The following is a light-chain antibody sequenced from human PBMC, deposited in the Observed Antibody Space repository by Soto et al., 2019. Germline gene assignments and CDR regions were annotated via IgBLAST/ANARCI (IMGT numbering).Light chain of an antibody. CDR2: GAS. CDR3: QQRSNRIT. Sequence: EIVMTQSPATLSVSPGERATLSCRASQSVSSNLAWYQQKPGQAPRLLIYGASTRATGIPARFSGSGSGTEFTLTVSSLEPEDFALYYCQQRSNRITFGQGTRLEIK. V-gene: IGKV3-15*01. CDR1: QSVSSN. J-gene: IGKJ5*01.